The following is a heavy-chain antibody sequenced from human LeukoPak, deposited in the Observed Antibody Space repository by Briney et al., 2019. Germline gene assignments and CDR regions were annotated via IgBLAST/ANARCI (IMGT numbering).Heavy chain of an antibody. D-gene: IGHD2-2*01. Sequence: GGSLRLSCEASGFMFSNYGMHWVRQAPGKGLEWVAVISYDESNKNYGDSVKGRFTISRDNSKNTLYLQMNSLRAEDTAVYYCARSFVPAAPYYFDYWGQGTLVTVSS. CDR3: ARSFVPAAPYYFDY. CDR1: GFMFSNYG. V-gene: IGHV3-30*03. J-gene: IGHJ4*02. CDR2: ISYDESNK.